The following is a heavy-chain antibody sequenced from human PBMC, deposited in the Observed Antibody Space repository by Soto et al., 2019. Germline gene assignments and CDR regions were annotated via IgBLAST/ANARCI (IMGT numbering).Heavy chain of an antibody. V-gene: IGHV3-23*01. Sequence: GGSLRLSCAASGFTSSSYALTWVRQAPGKGLEWVSGISDGGDSTHYADSVKGLFTVSRDNSKNTLYLQINSLRAEDTAVYYCAKHSTTYDSWSGAVKGAFDVWGQGTMVTVSS. CDR1: GFTSSSYA. D-gene: IGHD3-3*01. CDR2: ISDGGDST. CDR3: AKHSTTYDSWSGAVKGAFDV. J-gene: IGHJ3*01.